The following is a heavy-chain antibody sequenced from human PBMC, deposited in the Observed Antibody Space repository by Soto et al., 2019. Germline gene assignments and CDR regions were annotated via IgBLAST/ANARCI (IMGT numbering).Heavy chain of an antibody. CDR3: ARESYYSGWFDY. V-gene: IGHV4-59*02. CDR1: GDSVSSYC. J-gene: IGHJ4*02. D-gene: IGHD6-19*01. Sequence: PSETLSLTCTVSGDSVSSYCWSWIRQPPGKGLEWIGHIYYSGSTNYNPSLKSRVTISVDTSKNQFSLNLSSLTAADTAVYYCARESYYSGWFDYWGQGTLVTVSS. CDR2: IYYSGST.